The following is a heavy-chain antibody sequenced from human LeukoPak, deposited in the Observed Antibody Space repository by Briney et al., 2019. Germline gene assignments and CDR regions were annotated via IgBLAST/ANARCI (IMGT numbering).Heavy chain of an antibody. Sequence: SQTLSLTCTVSGGSISSGDYYWSWIRQPPGKGLEWIGEINHSGSTNYNPSLKSRVTISVDTSKNQFSLKLSSVTAADTAVYYCARGFWSGYSVVSYYYGMDVWGQGTTVTVSS. D-gene: IGHD3-3*01. V-gene: IGHV4-30-4*08. CDR1: GGSISSGDYY. CDR3: ARGFWSGYSVVSYYYGMDV. J-gene: IGHJ6*02. CDR2: INHSGST.